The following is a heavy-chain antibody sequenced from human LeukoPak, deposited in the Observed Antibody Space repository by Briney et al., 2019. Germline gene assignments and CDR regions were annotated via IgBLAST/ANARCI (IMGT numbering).Heavy chain of an antibody. CDR3: ARDIGIAVAGSDY. V-gene: IGHV3-33*01. J-gene: IGHJ4*02. CDR2: IWYDGSNK. Sequence: GRSLRLSCAASGFTFSSYGMHWVRQAPGKGLEWVAVIWYDGSNKYYADSVKGRFTISRDNPKNTLYLQMNSLRAEDTAVYYCARDIGIAVAGSDYWGQGTLVTVSS. CDR1: GFTFSSYG. D-gene: IGHD6-19*01.